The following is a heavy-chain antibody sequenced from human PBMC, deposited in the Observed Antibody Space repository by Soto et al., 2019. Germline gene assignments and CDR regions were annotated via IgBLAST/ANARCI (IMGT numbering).Heavy chain of an antibody. D-gene: IGHD3-16*01. CDR1: GVTFSSYA. V-gene: IGHV1-69*18. CDR3: AKDGSWDGGGGES. Sequence: QAQLVQSGAELKKPGSSVKVSCSASGVTFSSYAFTWVRQAPGQGLEWMGNIIPVFRTSNYAQGFQGRLTISADESTNTIYMELSSLRSEDTAVYFCAKDGSWDGGGGESWGQGTLVIVSS. CDR2: IIPVFRTS. J-gene: IGHJ4*02.